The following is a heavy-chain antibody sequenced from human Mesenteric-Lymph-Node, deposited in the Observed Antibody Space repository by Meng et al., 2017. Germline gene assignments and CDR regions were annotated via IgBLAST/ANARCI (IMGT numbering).Heavy chain of an antibody. CDR3: ARVLDGVGFDP. Sequence: ASVKVSCKASGYTFTSYDINWVRQATGQGLEWMGWINPNSGGTNYAQKFQGRVTMTRDTSISTAYMELSRLRSEDTAVYYCARVLDGVGFDPWGQGTLVTVSS. D-gene: IGHD3-10*01. CDR1: GYTFTSYD. CDR2: INPNSGGT. V-gene: IGHV1-2*02. J-gene: IGHJ5*02.